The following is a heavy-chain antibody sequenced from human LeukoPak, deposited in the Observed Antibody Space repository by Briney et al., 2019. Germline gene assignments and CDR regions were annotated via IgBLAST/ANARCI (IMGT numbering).Heavy chain of an antibody. Sequence: PSETLSLTCAVYGGSFSGYSWSWIRQPPGKGLEWIGEINYSGSTKYNPSLKSRVTISVDTSKKQFSLRLRSVTAADTAVYYCAGLAAPGTSDWYFDLWGRGTLVTVSS. J-gene: IGHJ2*01. D-gene: IGHD6-13*01. CDR1: GGSFSGYS. V-gene: IGHV4-34*01. CDR3: AGLAAPGTSDWYFDL. CDR2: INYSGST.